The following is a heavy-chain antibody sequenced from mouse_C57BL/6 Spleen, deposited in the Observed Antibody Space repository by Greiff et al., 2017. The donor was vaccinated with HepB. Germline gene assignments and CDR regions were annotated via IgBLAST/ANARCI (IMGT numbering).Heavy chain of an antibody. J-gene: IGHJ3*01. CDR1: GYAFSSYW. D-gene: IGHD2-5*01. CDR2: IYPGDGDT. Sequence: VQLVESGAELVKPGASVKISCKASGYAFSSYWMNWVKQRPGKGLEWIGQIYPGDGDTNYNGKFKGKATLTADKSSSTAYMQLSSLTSEDSAVYFCARGGSNSWFAYWGQGTLVTVSA. V-gene: IGHV1-80*01. CDR3: ARGGSNSWFAY.